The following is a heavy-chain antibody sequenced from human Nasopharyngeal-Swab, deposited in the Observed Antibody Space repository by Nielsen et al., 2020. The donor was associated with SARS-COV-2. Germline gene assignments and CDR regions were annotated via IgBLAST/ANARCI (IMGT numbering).Heavy chain of an antibody. D-gene: IGHD3-22*01. CDR2: IYYSGST. V-gene: IGHV4-39*07. J-gene: IGHJ5*02. CDR3: ARGASEVVVIVWFDP. CDR1: GGSISSSSYY. Sequence: SETLSLTCTVSGGSISSSSYYWGWIRQPPGKGREWIGSIYYSGSTYYNPSLKSRVTISVDTSKNQFSLKLSSVTAADTAVYYCARGASEVVVIVWFDPWGQGTLVTVSS.